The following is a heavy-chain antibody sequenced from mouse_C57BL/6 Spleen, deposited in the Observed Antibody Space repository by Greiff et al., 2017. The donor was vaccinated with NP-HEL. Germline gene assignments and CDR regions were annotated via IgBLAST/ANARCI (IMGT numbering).Heavy chain of an antibody. Sequence: QVQLQQSGPGLVQPSQSLSITCTVSGFSLTSYGVHWVRQSPGKGLEWLGVIWSGGSTDYNAAFISRLSISKDNSKSQVFFKMNSLQADDTAIDYCARRGLLRYFDVWGTGTTVTVSS. CDR1: GFSLTSYG. D-gene: IGHD2-3*01. CDR2: IWSGGST. V-gene: IGHV2-2*01. CDR3: ARRGLLRYFDV. J-gene: IGHJ1*03.